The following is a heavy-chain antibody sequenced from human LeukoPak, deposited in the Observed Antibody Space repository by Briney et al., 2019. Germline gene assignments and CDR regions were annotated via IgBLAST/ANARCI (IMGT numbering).Heavy chain of an antibody. Sequence: GGSLRLSCAASGFTFSSYSMNWVRQAPGKGLEWVSSISSSSSYIYYADSVKGRFTISRDNAKNSLYLQMNSLRAEDTAVYYCARDKLGGYSFAFDIWGQGTMVTVSS. J-gene: IGHJ3*02. D-gene: IGHD5-18*01. CDR3: ARDKLGGYSFAFDI. CDR1: GFTFSSYS. CDR2: ISSSSSYI. V-gene: IGHV3-21*01.